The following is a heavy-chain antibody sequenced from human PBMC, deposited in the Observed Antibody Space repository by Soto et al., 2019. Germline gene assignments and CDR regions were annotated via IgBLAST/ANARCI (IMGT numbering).Heavy chain of an antibody. D-gene: IGHD6-13*01. Sequence: VASVKVSCKASGYTFTSYGISWVRQAPGQGLEWMGWISAYNGNTNYAQKLQGRVTMTTDTPTSTAYMELRSLRSDDTAVYYCALFSGIAAARYWFDPWGQGTLVPGSS. CDR1: GYTFTSYG. J-gene: IGHJ5*02. CDR2: ISAYNGNT. V-gene: IGHV1-18*04. CDR3: ALFSGIAAARYWFDP.